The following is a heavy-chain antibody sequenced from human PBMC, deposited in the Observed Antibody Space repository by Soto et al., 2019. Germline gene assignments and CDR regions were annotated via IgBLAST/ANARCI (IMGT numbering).Heavy chain of an antibody. CDR2: INPSGGGT. J-gene: IGHJ4*02. V-gene: IGHV1-46*01. CDR3: ARDKPFSAGY. Sequence: QVQLEQSGTEVKKPGASVKVSCKASGYTFLDFYIHWVRQAPGQGLEWMGFINPSGGGTTYAQKFQGRLTMTRDTSTSTVYMELISLGSEDTAIYYCARDKPFSAGYWGQGTLVT. D-gene: IGHD3-3*02. CDR1: GYTFLDFY.